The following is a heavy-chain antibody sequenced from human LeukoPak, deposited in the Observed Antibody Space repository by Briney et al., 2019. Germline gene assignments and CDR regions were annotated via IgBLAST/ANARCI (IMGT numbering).Heavy chain of an antibody. D-gene: IGHD6-6*01. Sequence: VTVSCKASGGTFGNHVISWVRQAPGQGLEWMGGIIPIFGTANYAQKFQGRVTITADESTSTAYMELSSLRSEDTAVYYCARVGQQLVLDYWGQGTLVTVSS. J-gene: IGHJ4*02. CDR2: IIPIFGTA. CDR1: GGTFGNHV. CDR3: ARVGQQLVLDY. V-gene: IGHV1-69*01.